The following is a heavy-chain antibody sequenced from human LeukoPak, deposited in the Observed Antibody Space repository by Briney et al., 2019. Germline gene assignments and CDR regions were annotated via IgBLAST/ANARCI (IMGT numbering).Heavy chain of an antibody. CDR1: GGPISGYH. J-gene: IGHJ6*03. V-gene: IGHV4-59*01. Sequence: SETLSLTCNVSGGPISGYHWSWIRQPPGKGLEWLGYIYYSGSSNYNPSLKSRVTMSADTSKNQFSLKLSSVTAADTAVYYCARVPRSYYYYYYMDVWGKGTTVTVSS. CDR3: ARVPRSYYYYYYMDV. CDR2: IYYSGSS.